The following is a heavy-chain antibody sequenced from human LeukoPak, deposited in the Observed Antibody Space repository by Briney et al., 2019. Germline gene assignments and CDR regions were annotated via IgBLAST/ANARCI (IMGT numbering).Heavy chain of an antibody. Sequence: KPSETLSLTCTVSGGSVSSGSYYWSWIRQPPGKGLDWIEYIHYSGSTNYSPSLKSRVTISVDTSKNQFSLKLSSVTAADTAVYYCARVPGGGTAANWGQGTMVTVSS. V-gene: IGHV4-61*01. CDR3: ARVPGGGTAAN. CDR2: IHYSGST. D-gene: IGHD1-7*01. J-gene: IGHJ3*01. CDR1: GGSVSSGSYY.